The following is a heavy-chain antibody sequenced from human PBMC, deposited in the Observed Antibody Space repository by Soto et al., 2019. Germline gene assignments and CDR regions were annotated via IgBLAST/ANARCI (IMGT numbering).Heavy chain of an antibody. CDR3: AREPCRGGSCYSGRFDY. V-gene: IGHV1-69*01. CDR2: IIPIFGTA. J-gene: IGHJ4*02. D-gene: IGHD2-15*01. CDR1: GGTFSSYA. Sequence: QVQLVQSGAEVKKPGSSVKVSCKASGGTFSSYAISWVRQAPGQGLEWMGGIIPIFGTANYAQKFQGRVTITADESTSTAYMELSSLRSEDTAVYYCAREPCRGGSCYSGRFDYWGQGTLVTVSS.